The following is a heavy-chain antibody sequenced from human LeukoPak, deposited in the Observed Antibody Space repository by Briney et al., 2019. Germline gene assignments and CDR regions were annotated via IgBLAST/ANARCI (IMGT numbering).Heavy chain of an antibody. CDR1: GYTFRSHG. CDR2: IIPIFGTA. Sequence: SVKVSCKASGYTFRSHGIYWVRQAPGQGLEWMGGIIPIFGTANYAQKFQGRVTITTDESTSTAYMELSSLRSEDTAVYYCARAYYYDSSGYSNFDYWGQGTLVTVSS. CDR3: ARAYYYDSSGYSNFDY. V-gene: IGHV1-69*05. D-gene: IGHD3-22*01. J-gene: IGHJ4*02.